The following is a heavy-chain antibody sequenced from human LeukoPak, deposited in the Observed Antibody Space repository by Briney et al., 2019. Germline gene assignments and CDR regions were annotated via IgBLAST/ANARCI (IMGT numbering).Heavy chain of an antibody. Sequence: GGSLRLSCAASGFTFSSYGMHWVRQAPGKGLEWVAVISYDGSNKYYADSVKGRFTISRDNSKNTLYLQMNSLRAEDTAVYYCAKDGHRYMVRGVIVVDYWGQGTLVTVSS. J-gene: IGHJ4*02. V-gene: IGHV3-30*18. CDR3: AKDGHRYMVRGVIVVDY. CDR1: GFTFSSYG. D-gene: IGHD3-10*01. CDR2: ISYDGSNK.